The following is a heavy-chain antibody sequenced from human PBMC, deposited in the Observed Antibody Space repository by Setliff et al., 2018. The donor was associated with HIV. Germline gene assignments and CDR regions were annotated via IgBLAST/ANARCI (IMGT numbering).Heavy chain of an antibody. CDR3: ARGSLYYGLGSHYLRSWFDP. J-gene: IGHJ5*02. CDR1: GASISSHY. CDR2: INHNGNI. V-gene: IGHV4-34*01. Sequence: LSLTCTVSGASISSHYWSWIRQPAGKGLEWIAEINHNGNINYNPSLKSRVTISMDPSKKQFSLKLSSVTAADTAVYYCARGSLYYGLGSHYLRSWFDPWGQGTLVTVSS. D-gene: IGHD3-10*01.